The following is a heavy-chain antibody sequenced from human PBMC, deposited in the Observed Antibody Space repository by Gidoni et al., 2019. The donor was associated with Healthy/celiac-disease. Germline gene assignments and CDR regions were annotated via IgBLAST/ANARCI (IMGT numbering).Heavy chain of an antibody. D-gene: IGHD2-21*02. CDR3: AREMATAPYYYYGMDV. CDR2: IWYDGSNK. V-gene: IGHV3-33*01. J-gene: IGHJ6*02. Sequence: QVQLLASGGGVVPPGRSLRLSCAAPGFPLSSYGMHWVRQAPGKGLEWVVVIWYDGSNKYYADSVKGRFTISRDNSKNTLYLQMNSLRAEDTAVYYCAREMATAPYYYYGMDVWGQGTTVTVSS. CDR1: GFPLSSYG.